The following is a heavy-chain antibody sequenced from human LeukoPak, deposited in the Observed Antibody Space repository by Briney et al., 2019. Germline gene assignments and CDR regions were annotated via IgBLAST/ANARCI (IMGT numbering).Heavy chain of an antibody. CDR1: GGTFSSYA. CDR3: ASVFGVVSFLSDAFDI. D-gene: IGHD3-3*01. CDR2: IIPIFGTA. Sequence: SVKVSCKASGGTFSSYAISWVRQAPGQGLEWMGGIIPIFGTANYAQKFQGRVTITADESTSTAYMELSSLRSEDTAVYYCASVFGVVSFLSDAFDIWGQGTMVTVSS. V-gene: IGHV1-69*01. J-gene: IGHJ3*02.